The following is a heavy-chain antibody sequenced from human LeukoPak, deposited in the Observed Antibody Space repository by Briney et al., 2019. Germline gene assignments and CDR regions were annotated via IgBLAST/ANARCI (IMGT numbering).Heavy chain of an antibody. CDR2: IYYTGST. CDR3: GRGRTESDY. CDR1: GGSINNYY. J-gene: IGHJ4*02. Sequence: SETLSLTCTVSGGSINNYYWSWIRQPPGKGLEWIGYIYYTGSTNYNPSFKSRVTISIDMSKNRFSLRLSSVTAADTAVYFCGRGRTESDYWGQGTLVTVSS. V-gene: IGHV4-59*08. D-gene: IGHD1-1*01.